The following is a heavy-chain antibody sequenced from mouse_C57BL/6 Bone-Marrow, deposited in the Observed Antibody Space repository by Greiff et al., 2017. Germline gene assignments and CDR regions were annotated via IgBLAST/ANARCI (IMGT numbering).Heavy chain of an antibody. CDR2: ISSGSSTI. D-gene: IGHD1-1*01. Sequence: EVKLMESGGGLVKPGGFLKLSCAASGFTFSDYGMHWVRQAPEKGLEWVAYISSGSSTIYYADTVKGRFTISRDNAKNTLFLQMTSLRSEDTAMYYCARNFPLYYSYAMDYWGQGTSVTVSS. CDR3: ARNFPLYYSYAMDY. J-gene: IGHJ4*01. CDR1: GFTFSDYG. V-gene: IGHV5-17*01.